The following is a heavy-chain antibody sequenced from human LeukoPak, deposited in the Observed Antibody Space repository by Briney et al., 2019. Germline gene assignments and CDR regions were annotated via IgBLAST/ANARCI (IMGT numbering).Heavy chain of an antibody. CDR1: GFTFSSYE. CDR2: ISTSGSPI. J-gene: IGHJ4*02. Sequence: GGSLRLSCAASGFTFSSYEMNWVRQAPGKGLEWVSYISTSGSPIYYGNSVKGRFTISRDNAKNSLYLRMNSLRAEDTALYYCARRGFYDTSGYLFDHWGQGTLVTVSS. CDR3: ARRGFYDTSGYLFDH. D-gene: IGHD3-22*01. V-gene: IGHV3-48*03.